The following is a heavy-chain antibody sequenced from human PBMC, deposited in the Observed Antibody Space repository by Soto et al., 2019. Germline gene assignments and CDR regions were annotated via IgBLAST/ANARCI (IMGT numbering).Heavy chain of an antibody. J-gene: IGHJ4*02. V-gene: IGHV5-51*01. Sequence: GEPLKISCECSGYNFATYWIGWVRQMPGRGLEWMGVIYPADSDTRYSPSFQGQVTISADKSISTAYLQWSSLKASDTAIYYCARIYGDYIKFDYWGQVTLVTVSS. CDR3: ARIYGDYIKFDY. CDR2: IYPADSDT. D-gene: IGHD4-17*01. CDR1: GYNFATYW.